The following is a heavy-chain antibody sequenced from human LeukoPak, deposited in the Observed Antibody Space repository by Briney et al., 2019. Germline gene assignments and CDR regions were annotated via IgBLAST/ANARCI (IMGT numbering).Heavy chain of an antibody. J-gene: IGHJ3*02. Sequence: GGSLRLSCAASGFTFSDHYMDWVRQAPGKGLEWVGRTRNKANSYTTEYAASVKGRFTISRDNAKNSLYLQMNSLRAEDTAVYYCARTYSYDRRGNAFDIWGQGTMVTVSS. CDR3: ARTYSYDRRGNAFDI. D-gene: IGHD5-12*01. CDR1: GFTFSDHY. CDR2: TRNKANSYTT. V-gene: IGHV3-72*01.